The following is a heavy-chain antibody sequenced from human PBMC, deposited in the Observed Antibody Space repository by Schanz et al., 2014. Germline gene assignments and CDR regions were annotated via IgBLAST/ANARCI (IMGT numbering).Heavy chain of an antibody. J-gene: IGHJ4*02. V-gene: IGHV1-69*02. CDR2: IIPILGIA. CDR3: ARSNYYDNSDYYNSFDY. Sequence: QVQLVQSGAEVKKPGSSMKVSCKASGGTFSTYPINWLRQAPGQGLEWMGRIIPILGIANYAQKFQGRVTITADKSTFTAYMDVSSLRPEDTAVYYCARSNYYDNSDYYNSFDYWRQGTLVTVSS. CDR1: GGTFSTYP. D-gene: IGHD3-22*01.